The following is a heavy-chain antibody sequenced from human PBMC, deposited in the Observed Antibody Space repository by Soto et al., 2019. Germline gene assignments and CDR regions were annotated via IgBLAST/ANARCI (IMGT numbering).Heavy chain of an antibody. CDR2: IKNKVDYETT. V-gene: IGHV3-15*01. CDR3: TKTRSSCSGGSCYYYGMDV. CDR1: GFTFRNAW. D-gene: IGHD2-15*01. J-gene: IGHJ6*02. Sequence: GGSLRLSCVASGFTFRNAWMLWVRQAPGKGLEWIGRIKNKVDYETTDYAAPVKGRFTISRDDLKSTLYLQMDSLKTEDTAVYYCTKTRSSCSGGSCYYYGMDVWGQGTTVTVSS.